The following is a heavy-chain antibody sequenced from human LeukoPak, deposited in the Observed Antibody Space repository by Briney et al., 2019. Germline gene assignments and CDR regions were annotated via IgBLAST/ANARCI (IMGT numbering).Heavy chain of an antibody. V-gene: IGHV4-34*01. D-gene: IGHD6-19*01. Sequence: SQTLSLTCAVDGGSVTVHYCSWIRQPPGKGLEWIGENNHTVSTNYNPSLKSRVTISVDTSKNQFSLKLSSVTAADTAVYYCARFEGARYSSGWHRNNWFDPWGQGTLVTVSS. CDR1: GGSVTVHY. J-gene: IGHJ5*02. CDR3: ARFEGARYSSGWHRNNWFDP. CDR2: NNHTVST.